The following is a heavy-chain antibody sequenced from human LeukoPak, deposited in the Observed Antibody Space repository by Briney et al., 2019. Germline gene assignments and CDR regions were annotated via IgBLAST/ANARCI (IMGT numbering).Heavy chain of an antibody. J-gene: IGHJ4*02. CDR1: GASISPYY. D-gene: IGHD6-19*01. CDR2: INSRGSA. V-gene: IGHV4-59*08. CDR3: TRQSAGGWDYFEY. Sequence: SETLSLTCTVSGASISPYYWSWIRQPPGKGLEWIGYINSRGSATYNPSLKSRVTISVDTSKIQFSLRLRSVTAADTAVYYCTRQSAGGWDYFEYWGQGTLVTVSS.